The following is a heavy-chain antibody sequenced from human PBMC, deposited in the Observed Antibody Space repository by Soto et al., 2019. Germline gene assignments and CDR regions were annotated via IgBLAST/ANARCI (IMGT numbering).Heavy chain of an antibody. CDR1: GYSFTTYW. V-gene: IGHV5-51*01. CDR3: ERQATPGLFDY. Sequence: PGESLKISCKGSGYSFTTYWIAWVRQMPGKGLEWMGNIYPGDSDTRYSPSFQGQVTISADKSTSTAYLQWGRLRASDTAIYYCERQATPGLFDYWGQGALVTVSS. CDR2: IYPGDSDT. J-gene: IGHJ4*02.